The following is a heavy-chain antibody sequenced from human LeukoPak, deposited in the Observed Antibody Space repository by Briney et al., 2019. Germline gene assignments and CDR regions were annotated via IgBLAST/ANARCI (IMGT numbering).Heavy chain of an antibody. J-gene: IGHJ4*02. V-gene: IGHV3-53*01. CDR3: ASRHCSGGDCYFAGADPFDH. Sequence: GGSLRLSCAASGFTVSSTYMSWVRQAPGKGLEWVSVIYKDGKIYYIDSVKGRFTISRDTSKDTLYLQMNSLRVEDTAVYYCASRHCSGGDCYFAGADPFDHWGQGTLVTVSS. CDR1: GFTVSSTY. D-gene: IGHD2-21*01. CDR2: IYKDGKI.